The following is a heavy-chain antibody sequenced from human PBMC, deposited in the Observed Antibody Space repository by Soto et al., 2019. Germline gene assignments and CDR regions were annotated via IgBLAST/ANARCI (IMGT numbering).Heavy chain of an antibody. CDR3: ASTEPYDSGSYSVGY. CDR1: GGSISSSNYH. J-gene: IGHJ4*02. Sequence: QLQLQESGPGLVKPSETLSLTCTVSGGSISSSNYHWGWIRQPPGKGLEWIGSIYYSGSTYYNPSLKSRVTMSVDTSKNQFSLKLSSVTAADTAVYYCASTEPYDSGSYSVGYWGQGTLVTVSS. V-gene: IGHV4-39*01. CDR2: IYYSGST. D-gene: IGHD3-10*01.